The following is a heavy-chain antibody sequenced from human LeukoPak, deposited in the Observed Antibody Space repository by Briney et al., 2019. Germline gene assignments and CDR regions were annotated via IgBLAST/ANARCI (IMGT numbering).Heavy chain of an antibody. Sequence: PGRSLRLSCADSGFTVSSDHMSWVRQAPGKGLEWVANINLDGSAKYYVDSVKGRFTISRDNAKNSLFLHMDSLRVEDTALYYCARVPATVKADYWGQGTLVSVSS. J-gene: IGHJ4*02. CDR2: INLDGSAK. V-gene: IGHV3-7*04. D-gene: IGHD4-17*01. CDR1: GFTVSSDH. CDR3: ARVPATVKADY.